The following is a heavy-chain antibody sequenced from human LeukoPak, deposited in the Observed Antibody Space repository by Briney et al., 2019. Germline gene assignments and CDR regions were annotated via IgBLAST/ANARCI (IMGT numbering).Heavy chain of an antibody. V-gene: IGHV1-2*02. Sequence: ASVKVSCKASGYTFTGYYLHWVRQTPGQGLEWMGWIYPKTGGTSYAQKFQGRVTMTRDTSISTAYMELIGLRSDDTAVYYCAGPWDQVGFDPWGQGTLVSVSS. J-gene: IGHJ5*02. CDR2: IYPKTGGT. CDR3: AGPWDQVGFDP. CDR1: GYTFTGYY. D-gene: IGHD1-26*01.